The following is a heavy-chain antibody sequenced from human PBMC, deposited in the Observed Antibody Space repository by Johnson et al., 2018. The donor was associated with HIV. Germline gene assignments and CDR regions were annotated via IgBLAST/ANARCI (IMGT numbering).Heavy chain of an antibody. CDR3: ARDMGHRQLARDAFDI. J-gene: IGHJ3*02. V-gene: IGHV3-64*04. D-gene: IGHD6-6*01. CDR1: GFTFSSYA. Sequence: QMQLVESGGGVVQPGRSLRLSCAASGFTFSSYAMHWVRQAPGKGLEYVSAISSNGGSTYYADSVKGRFTISRDNSKNMLYLQMNSLRAEDTAVYYCARDMGHRQLARDAFDIWGQGTMVTVSS. CDR2: ISSNGGST.